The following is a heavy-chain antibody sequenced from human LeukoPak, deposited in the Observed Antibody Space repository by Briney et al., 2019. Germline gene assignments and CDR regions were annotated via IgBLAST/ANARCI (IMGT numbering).Heavy chain of an antibody. CDR1: GFTFSSYA. V-gene: IGHV3-23*01. J-gene: IGHJ4*02. CDR3: AKVEYYDSSGYYNY. CDR2: ISGSGGST. Sequence: PGTSLRLSCAASGFTFSSYAMSWVRQAPGKGLEWVSAISGSGGSTYYADSVKGRFTISRDNSKNTLYLQMNSLRAEDTAVYYCAKVEYYDSSGYYNYWGQGTLVTVSS. D-gene: IGHD3-22*01.